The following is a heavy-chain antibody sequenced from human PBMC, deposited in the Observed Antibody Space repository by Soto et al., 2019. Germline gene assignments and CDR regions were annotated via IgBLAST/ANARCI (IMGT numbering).Heavy chain of an antibody. Sequence: ASGTVSCTASCSALTSYGSSLVRQAPGQGLEWMGWISAYNGNTNYAQKLQGRVTMTTDTSTSTAYMELRSLRSDDTAVYYCARDSPYSSSWYGGYYYYYGMDVWGQGTTVTVS. V-gene: IGHV1-18*04. CDR3: ARDSPYSSSWYGGYYYYYGMDV. J-gene: IGHJ6*02. D-gene: IGHD6-13*01. CDR2: ISAYNGNT. CDR1: CSALTSYG.